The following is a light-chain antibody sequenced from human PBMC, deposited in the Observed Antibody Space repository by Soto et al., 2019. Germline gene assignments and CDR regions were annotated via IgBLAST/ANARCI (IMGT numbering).Light chain of an antibody. V-gene: IGKV3-15*01. CDR1: QSVRSTY. CDR2: GVS. Sequence: EIVMTQSPVTLSVSPGERATLSCRASQSVRSTYLAWYQQKPGQAPRLLIFGVSNRAAGIPARFSGSGSGTEFTLTISSLQPEDFATYYCLQINSYPYTFGQGTKLEIK. J-gene: IGKJ2*01. CDR3: LQINSYPYT.